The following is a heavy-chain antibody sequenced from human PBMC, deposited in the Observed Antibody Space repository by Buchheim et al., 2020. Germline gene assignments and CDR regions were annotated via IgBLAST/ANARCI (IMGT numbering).Heavy chain of an antibody. D-gene: IGHD3-22*01. J-gene: IGHJ6*02. CDR2: ISAYNGNT. Sequence: QVHLVQSGAEVKKPGASVKVSCKASGYTFTSYGITWVRQAPGQGLEWMGWISAYNGNTNYAQNLQGRVTMTTDTSKSTVYMELRSLRSYDTAVYYCAREIDPPGHYGMGVWGQGTT. V-gene: IGHV1-18*04. CDR1: GYTFTSYG. CDR3: AREIDPPGHYGMGV.